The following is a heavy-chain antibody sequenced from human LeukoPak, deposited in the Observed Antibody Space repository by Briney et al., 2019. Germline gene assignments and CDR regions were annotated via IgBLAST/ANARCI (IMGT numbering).Heavy chain of an antibody. J-gene: IGHJ3*02. Sequence: GGSLRLSCAASGFTFDDYAMHWVRKAQGKGLEWVSLISGDGGSTYYADSVKGRFTISRDNSKNSLYLQMNSLRTEDTALYYCAKDMGDSSSGSDAFDIWGQGTMVTVSS. CDR1: GFTFDDYA. CDR3: AKDMGDSSSGSDAFDI. V-gene: IGHV3-43*02. D-gene: IGHD6-13*01. CDR2: ISGDGGST.